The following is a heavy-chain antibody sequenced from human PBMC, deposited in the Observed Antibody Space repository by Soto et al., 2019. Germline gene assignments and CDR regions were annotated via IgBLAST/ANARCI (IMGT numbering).Heavy chain of an antibody. CDR2: MNAGVGNT. CDR1: GYTFTDYA. V-gene: IGHV1-3*01. Sequence: GASVKGSCKASGYTFTDYALHWVRQAPGQRLEWMGWMNAGVGNTLYSQKFQGRITITRDTSASTAYMELNSLKSEDTAIYYCARDTGYTFGSLNYWGPGTLVTXSS. D-gene: IGHD5-18*01. CDR3: ARDTGYTFGSLNY. J-gene: IGHJ4*02.